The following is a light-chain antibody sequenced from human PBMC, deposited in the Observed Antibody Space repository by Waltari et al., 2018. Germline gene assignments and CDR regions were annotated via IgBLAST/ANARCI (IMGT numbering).Light chain of an antibody. J-gene: IGLJ2*01. CDR3: CSYAGSDTVA. CDR1: SSDVGNYNV. Sequence: QFALTQPASVSGSPGQSLAISCTGTSSDVGNYNVISRYQQHPGKAPKFLIYESTNRPSGVSDRFSGSKSGNTATLTISGLQAEDEADYYCCSYAGSDTVAFGGGTKVTVL. CDR2: EST. V-gene: IGLV2-23*01.